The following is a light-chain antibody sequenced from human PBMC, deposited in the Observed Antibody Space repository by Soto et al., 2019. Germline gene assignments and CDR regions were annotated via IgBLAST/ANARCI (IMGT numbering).Light chain of an antibody. CDR1: QSVDSSY. J-gene: IGKJ2*01. Sequence: ENVLTQSPGTLSLSPGERATLSCRASQSVDSSYLAWYQQKPGQAPRLLIYGTSSRATGIPDRFSGSGSGTDFNLTITRLEPEDFAVYYCQQYGSSLYTFGQGTKLEIK. CDR3: QQYGSSLYT. V-gene: IGKV3-20*01. CDR2: GTS.